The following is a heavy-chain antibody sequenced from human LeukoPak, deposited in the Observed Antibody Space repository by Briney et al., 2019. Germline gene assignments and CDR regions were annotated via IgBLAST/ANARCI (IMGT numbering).Heavy chain of an antibody. D-gene: IGHD2/OR15-2a*01. J-gene: IGHJ4*02. CDR1: GFTFSGSW. CDR2: INSDGSST. Sequence: GGSLRLSCIASGFTFSGSWMHWVRQVPGKGLEWVSRINSDGSSTAYADSVKGRFTISRDNARTMLYLQMNSLRADDTAMYYCARAIGLDFDFWGQGTLVTVSS. V-gene: IGHV3-74*01. CDR3: ARAIGLDFDF.